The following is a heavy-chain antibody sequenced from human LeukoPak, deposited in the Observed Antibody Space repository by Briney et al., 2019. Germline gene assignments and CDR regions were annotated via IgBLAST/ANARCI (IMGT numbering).Heavy chain of an antibody. CDR2: INPNSGGT. CDR3: ARAQYYYDSSGYSDY. D-gene: IGHD3-22*01. V-gene: IGHV1-2*02. J-gene: IGHJ4*02. Sequence: ASVKVSCKASGYTFTGYYMHGVRQAPGQGLEWMGWINPNSGGTNYAQKFQGRVTMTRDTSISTAYMELSRPRSDDTAVYYCARAQYYYDSSGYSDYWGQGTLVTVSS. CDR1: GYTFTGYY.